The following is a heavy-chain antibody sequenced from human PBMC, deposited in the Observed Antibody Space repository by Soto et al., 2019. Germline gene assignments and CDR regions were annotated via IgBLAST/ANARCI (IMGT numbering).Heavy chain of an antibody. J-gene: IGHJ4*02. CDR2: ISGSGGST. Sequence: GGSLRLSCAASGFTFSSYAMSWVRQAPGKGLEWVSAISGSGGSTYYADSVKGRFTISRDNSKNTRYLQMNSLRAEDTAVYYCANGGGSSPFDYWGQGTLVTVSS. V-gene: IGHV3-23*01. CDR1: GFTFSSYA. CDR3: ANGGGSSPFDY. D-gene: IGHD1-26*01.